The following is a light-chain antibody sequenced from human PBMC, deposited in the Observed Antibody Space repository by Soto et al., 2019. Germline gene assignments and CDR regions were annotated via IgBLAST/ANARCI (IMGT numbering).Light chain of an antibody. V-gene: IGKV1-9*01. CDR3: EQVKNYPLT. J-gene: IGKJ4*01. CDR1: QGISSS. Sequence: IQLTQSPTFLFAYIGDRVTITCRASQGISSSLAWYQQKPGKAPKILIYAASTSQSGVPSRFSGSGSGTEFTLTISSLQPEDFGTHYCEQVKNYPLTFGGGTKVAIK. CDR2: AAS.